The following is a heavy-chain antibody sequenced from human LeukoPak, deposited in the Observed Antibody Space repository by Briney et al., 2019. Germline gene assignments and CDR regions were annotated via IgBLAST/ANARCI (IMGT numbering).Heavy chain of an antibody. CDR1: GFSVSSNY. CDR3: ARQRDGYNSDPFDI. CDR2: IYTGDRT. D-gene: IGHD5-24*01. V-gene: IGHV3-66*02. J-gene: IGHJ3*02. Sequence: HPGGSLRLSCAAYGFSVSSNYMSWVRQAPGKGLEWVSVIYTGDRTDYADPVKGRFTVSRDNSKNTMYLQMNSLKTEDTALYYCARQRDGYNSDPFDIWGQGTMVTVFS.